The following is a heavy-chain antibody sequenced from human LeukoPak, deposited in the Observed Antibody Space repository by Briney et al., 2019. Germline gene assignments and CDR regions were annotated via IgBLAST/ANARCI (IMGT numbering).Heavy chain of an antibody. CDR1: GFTLSRYW. D-gene: IGHD3-22*01. CDR3: ARYYYVDSGYSEDALDV. V-gene: IGHV3-7*01. CDR2: IKEDGSEK. Sequence: GGSLRLSCAASGFTLSRYWMTWVRQAPGKGLEWVANIKEDGSEKYYVDSVNGRFTISRDNAENSLYLQMNSLRVEDTAVYYCARYYYVDSGYSEDALDVWGQGTMVTVSS. J-gene: IGHJ3*01.